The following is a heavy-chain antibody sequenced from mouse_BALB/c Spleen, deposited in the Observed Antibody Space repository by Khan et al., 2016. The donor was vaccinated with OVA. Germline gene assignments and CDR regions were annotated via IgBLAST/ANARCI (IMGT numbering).Heavy chain of an antibody. D-gene: IGHD1-2*01. J-gene: IGHJ3*01. CDR3: ARELRLGGFAY. CDR2: IWGDGST. CDR1: GFSLTGFG. Sequence: QMQLEESGPGPVAPSQSLSITCTVSGFSLTGFGINWVRQPPGQGLEWLGMIWGDGSTDYNSALKSRLSISKDNSKSQVFLKMNSLQTDDTARYYCARELRLGGFAYWGQGTLVTVSA. V-gene: IGHV2-6-7*01.